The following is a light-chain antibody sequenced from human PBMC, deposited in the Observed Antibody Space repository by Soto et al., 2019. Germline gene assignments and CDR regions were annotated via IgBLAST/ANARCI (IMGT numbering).Light chain of an antibody. V-gene: IGLV2-14*01. J-gene: IGLJ1*01. CDR3: SSYSTSFFYV. Sequence: QSALTQPASVSGSPGQSITISCTGTSSDTGFYNYVSWYQQSPGKAPKLLIYGVTNRPSGISYRFSGSKSGSTASLTIYGLRDEDEADYYCSSYSTSFFYVFXTGTKVTVL. CDR1: SSDTGFYNY. CDR2: GVT.